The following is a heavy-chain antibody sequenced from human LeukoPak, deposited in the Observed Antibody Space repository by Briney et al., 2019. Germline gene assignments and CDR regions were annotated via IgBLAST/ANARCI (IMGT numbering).Heavy chain of an antibody. D-gene: IGHD3-10*01. J-gene: IGHJ4*02. CDR3: AKDIDEWREYYFDY. V-gene: IGHV3-9*01. CDR2: ISWNSGSI. Sequence: PGRSLRLPCAASGFTFDDYAMHWVRQAPGKGLEWVSGISWNSGSIGYADSVKGRFTISRDNAKNSLYLQMNSLRAEDTALYYCAKDIDEWREYYFDYWGQGTLVTVSS. CDR1: GFTFDDYA.